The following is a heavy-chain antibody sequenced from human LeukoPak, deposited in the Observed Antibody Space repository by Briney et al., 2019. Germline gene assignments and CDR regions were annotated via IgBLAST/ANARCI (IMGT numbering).Heavy chain of an antibody. J-gene: IGHJ4*02. D-gene: IGHD6-19*01. CDR1: GGTFSSYA. V-gene: IGHV1-69*06. Sequence: SVKVSCKASGGTFSSYAISWVRQAPGQGLEWMGGIIPIFGTANYAQKFQGRVTITADKSTSTAHMELSSLRSEDTAVYYCASADSGWYLDWGQGTLVTVSS. CDR3: ASADSGWYLD. CDR2: IIPIFGTA.